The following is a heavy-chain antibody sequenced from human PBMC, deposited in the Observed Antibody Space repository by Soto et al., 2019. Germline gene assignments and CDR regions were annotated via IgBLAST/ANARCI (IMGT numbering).Heavy chain of an antibody. CDR2: IYYSGST. V-gene: IGHV4-39*01. J-gene: IGHJ6*02. CDR1: GVSISSSEHY. Sequence: SDTLFLSSTLSGVSISSSEHYWGWIRQPPGKGLEWIGSIYYSGSTYYNPSLKSRVTISVDTSKNQFSLKLSSVTAADTAVYYCARHSSWELIGDYYYGMDVWGQGTTVT. CDR3: ARHSSWELIGDYYYGMDV. D-gene: IGHD1-26*01.